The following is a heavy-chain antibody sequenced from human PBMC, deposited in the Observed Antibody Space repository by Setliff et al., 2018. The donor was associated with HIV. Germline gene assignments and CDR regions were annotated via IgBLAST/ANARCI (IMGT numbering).Heavy chain of an antibody. Sequence: GASVKVSCKASGYTFSNYGISWVRQAPGQGLEWMGMINPSDGSTIYAQKFQGRVTMTRDTSTSTVYMELSSLTSEDTAVYFCAGEYPRVAGPTPYYFDYWGQGTLVTVSS. D-gene: IGHD2-15*01. CDR1: GYTFSNYG. CDR3: AGEYPRVAGPTPYYFDY. V-gene: IGHV1-46*01. J-gene: IGHJ4*02. CDR2: INPSDGST.